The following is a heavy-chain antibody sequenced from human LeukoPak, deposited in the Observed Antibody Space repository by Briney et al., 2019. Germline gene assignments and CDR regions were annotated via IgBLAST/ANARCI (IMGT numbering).Heavy chain of an antibody. CDR3: AEGALSSYFDF. V-gene: IGHV3-48*01. D-gene: IGHD3-10*01. Sequence: GGSLRLSCAASGFTFSSYSMNWVRQAPGKGLEWVSYISSSSSTIYYADSVKGRFTISRDNSNNTLYLQMNSLRAEDTAVYYCAEGALSSYFDFWGLGTLVTVSS. CDR1: GFTFSSYS. J-gene: IGHJ4*02. CDR2: ISSSSSTI.